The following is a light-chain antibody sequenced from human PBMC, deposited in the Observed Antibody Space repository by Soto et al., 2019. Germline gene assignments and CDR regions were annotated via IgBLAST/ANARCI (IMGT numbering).Light chain of an antibody. J-gene: IGKJ5*01. V-gene: IGKV3-20*01. CDR1: EALGRNY. CDR2: RIY. CDR3: QQYGSSPPIT. Sequence: ETLLTQSPGTLSLSPGERATLSGRASEALGRNYLAWYQQKPGQAPRLLIHRIYIRAAGIPDRFTGSASGTDFTLTISRLEPEDFAVYYCQQYGSSPPITFGQGTRREIK.